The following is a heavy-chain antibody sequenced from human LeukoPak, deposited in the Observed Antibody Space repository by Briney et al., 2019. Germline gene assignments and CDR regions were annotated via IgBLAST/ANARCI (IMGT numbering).Heavy chain of an antibody. Sequence: SETLSLTCTVSGGSISSSSYYWGWIRPPPGKGLEWVGSIYYSGSTYYHPSLTSRVTISVDTSKKQFSPTLSSVTAADTAVYYCARTGTMVQRVIRWGQGTLVTVSS. CDR2: IYYSGST. CDR1: GGSISSSSYY. D-gene: IGHD3-10*01. V-gene: IGHV4-39*01. CDR3: ARTGTMVQRVIR. J-gene: IGHJ4*02.